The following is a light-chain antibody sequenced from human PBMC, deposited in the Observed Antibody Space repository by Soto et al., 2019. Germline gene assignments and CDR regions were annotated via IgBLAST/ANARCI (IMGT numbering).Light chain of an antibody. Sequence: ELGLTPNARTMSLYAGEIAILCFSASQSVLNSYLAWYQPKPGQAPRLLIYVASSRATGIPDRFSGSGSGTDFTLTISRLEPEDFAVYYCQQSGSSPVAVGQGTKVDIK. V-gene: IGKV3-20*01. CDR3: QQSGSSPVA. CDR1: QSVLNSY. J-gene: IGKJ1*01. CDR2: VAS.